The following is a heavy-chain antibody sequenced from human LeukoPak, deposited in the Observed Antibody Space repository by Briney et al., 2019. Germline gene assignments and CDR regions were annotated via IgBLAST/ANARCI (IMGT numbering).Heavy chain of an antibody. V-gene: IGHV4-34*01. Sequence: SETLSLTCAVYGGSFSGYYWSWIRQPPGKGLEWIGEINHSGSTNYNPSLKSRVTISVDTSKNQFSLKLSSVTAADTAVYYCARDDSSGYFDYWGQGTLVTVSS. J-gene: IGHJ4*02. CDR1: GGSFSGYY. CDR2: INHSGST. D-gene: IGHD3-22*01. CDR3: ARDDSSGYFDY.